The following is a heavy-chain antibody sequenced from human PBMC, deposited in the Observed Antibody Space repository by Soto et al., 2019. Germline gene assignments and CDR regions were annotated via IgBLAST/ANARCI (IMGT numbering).Heavy chain of an antibody. J-gene: IGHJ5*02. D-gene: IGHD2-21*02. CDR3: AKDPRPLHIVVVTAMPGS. V-gene: IGHV3-30*18. CDR1: GFTFSSHG. CDR2: ISYDGSNK. Sequence: PGGSLKLSCAASGFTFSSHGMHWVRQAPGKGLEWVAVISYDGSNKYYADSVKGRFTISRDNSKNTLYLQMNSLRAEDTAVYYCAKDPRPLHIVVVTAMPGSWGQGTLVTVSS.